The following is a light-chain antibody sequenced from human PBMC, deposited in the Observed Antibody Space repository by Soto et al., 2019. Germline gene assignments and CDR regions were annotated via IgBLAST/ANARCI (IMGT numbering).Light chain of an antibody. CDR2: TIS. CDR1: TGAVTSDSY. CDR3: LLYDDGAHV. J-gene: IGLJ1*01. V-gene: IGLV7-43*01. Sequence: QAVVTQEPSLTVSPGGTVTLTCASSTGAVTSDSYPSWFQQKPGQAPRALIYTISNKHSWTPARFSGSLLGGKAALTLSDVLPEDEAAYFCLLYDDGAHVFGTGSKLTVL.